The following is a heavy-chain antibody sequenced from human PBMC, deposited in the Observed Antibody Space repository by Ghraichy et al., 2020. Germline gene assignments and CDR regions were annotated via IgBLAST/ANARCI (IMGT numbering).Heavy chain of an antibody. CDR2: INHSGST. D-gene: IGHD5-12*01. CDR1: GGSFSGYY. V-gene: IGHV4-34*01. J-gene: IGHJ4*02. CDR3: ARTAVATIDY. Sequence: TLSLTCAVYGGSFSGYYWSWIRQPPGKGLEWIGEINHSGSTNYNPSLKSRVTISVDTSKNQFSLKLSSVTAADTAVYYCARTAVATIDYWGQGTLVTVSS.